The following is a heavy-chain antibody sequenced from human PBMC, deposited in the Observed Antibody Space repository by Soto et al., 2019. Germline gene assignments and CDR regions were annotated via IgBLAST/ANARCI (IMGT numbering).Heavy chain of an antibody. CDR1: GYTFTGYY. CDR3: ARTTRYYYGSGSAYYFDY. CDR2: INPNSGGT. V-gene: IGHV1-2*04. J-gene: IGHJ4*02. D-gene: IGHD3-10*01. Sequence: QVQLVQSGAEVKKPGASVKVSCKASGYTFTGYYMHWVRQAPGQGLEWMGWINPNSGGTNYAKKFQGWVTMTRDTSISTAYMELSRLRSDDTAVYYCARTTRYYYGSGSAYYFDYWGQGTLVTVSS.